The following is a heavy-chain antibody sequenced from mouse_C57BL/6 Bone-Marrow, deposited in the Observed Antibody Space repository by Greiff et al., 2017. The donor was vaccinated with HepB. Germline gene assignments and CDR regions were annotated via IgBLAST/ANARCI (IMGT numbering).Heavy chain of an antibody. CDR1: GYTFTSYG. J-gene: IGHJ1*03. D-gene: IGHD2-1*01. V-gene: IGHV1-81*01. CDR3: ARMSYGNYRWYFDV. Sequence: VQLQQSGAELARPGASVKLSCKASGYTFTSYGISWVKQRTGQGLEWIGEIYPRSGNTYYNEKFKGKATLTADKSSSTAYMELRSLTSEDSAVYFCARMSYGNYRWYFDVWGTGTTVTVSS. CDR2: IYPRSGNT.